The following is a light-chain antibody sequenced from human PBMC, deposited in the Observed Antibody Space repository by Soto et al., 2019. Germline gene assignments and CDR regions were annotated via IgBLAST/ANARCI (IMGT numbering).Light chain of an antibody. CDR1: NFNIGSNT. J-gene: IGLJ1*01. Sequence: QSVLTQPPSASGTPGQRVTISCSGSNFNIGSNTVNWFQQLPGTAPKLLIYSNNQRPSGVPDRFSGSKSGTSASLAISGLQSEDEADYYCSSYTSSNTLEVFGSGTKVTVL. CDR2: SNN. CDR3: SSYTSSNTLEV. V-gene: IGLV1-44*01.